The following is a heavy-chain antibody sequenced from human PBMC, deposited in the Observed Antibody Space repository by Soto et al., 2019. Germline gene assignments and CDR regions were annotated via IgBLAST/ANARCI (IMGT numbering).Heavy chain of an antibody. J-gene: IGHJ6*01. CDR3: ARDAGYYDILPGYYRADFYYCYGMDV. V-gene: IGHV1-18*01. CDR1: GYTFTSYG. CDR2: ISAYNGNT. D-gene: IGHD3-9*01. Sequence: QVQLVQSGAEVKKPGASVKVSCKASGYTFTSYGISWVRQAPGQGLEWMGWISAYNGNTNYAQKLQGRVTMTTDTSGSTAYVELRSLRSDDTAVYYCARDAGYYDILPGYYRADFYYCYGMDVW.